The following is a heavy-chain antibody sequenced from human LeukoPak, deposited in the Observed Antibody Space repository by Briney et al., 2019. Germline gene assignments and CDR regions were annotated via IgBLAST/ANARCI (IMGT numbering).Heavy chain of an antibody. Sequence: GGSLRLSCAASGFLFSTYWMMWARQAPGKGLEWVANMKGDGSEIHYVDSVKGRFTISRDNVRNSLFLQMNGLRPEDTAVYYCARPAYTAAYDLWGQGTMVTVSS. CDR1: GFLFSTYW. J-gene: IGHJ3*01. CDR2: MKGDGSEI. D-gene: IGHD3-16*01. V-gene: IGHV3-7*01. CDR3: ARPAYTAAYDL.